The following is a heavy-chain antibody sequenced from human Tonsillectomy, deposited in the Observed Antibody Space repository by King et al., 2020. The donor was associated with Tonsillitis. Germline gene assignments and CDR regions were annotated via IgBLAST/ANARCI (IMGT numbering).Heavy chain of an antibody. CDR2: ISSSSDYI. D-gene: IGHD6-19*01. J-gene: IGHJ4*02. Sequence: VQLVESGGGLVKPGGSLRLSCAASGITFSRYTMNWVRQAPGKGLEWVSSISSSSDYIYYADSVKGRYTISRDNAKNSVYLQMNRLSAEDTAVYYCASRPILVAGYDYGGQGTLVSVSS. V-gene: IGHV3-21*01. CDR1: GITFSRYT. CDR3: ASRPILVAGYDY.